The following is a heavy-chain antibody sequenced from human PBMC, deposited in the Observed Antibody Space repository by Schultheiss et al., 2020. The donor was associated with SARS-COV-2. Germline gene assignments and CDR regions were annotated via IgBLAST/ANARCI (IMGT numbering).Heavy chain of an antibody. CDR3: ARGTMSMLGGYYFDY. CDR2: IYYTGTT. Sequence: SLTCNVSGGSISRSTYYWGWIRQPPGKGLQWIRSIYYTGTTYYNPSLKSRVTISVDTSKNQFYLKLSSVTAADTAVYYCARGTMSMLGGYYFDYWGQGSLVTVSS. D-gene: IGHD3-16*01. J-gene: IGHJ4*02. CDR1: GGSISRSTYY. V-gene: IGHV4-39*07.